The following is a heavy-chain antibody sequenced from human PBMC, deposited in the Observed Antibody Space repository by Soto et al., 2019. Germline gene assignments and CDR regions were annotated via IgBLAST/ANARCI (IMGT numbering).Heavy chain of an antibody. CDR2: IYYSGST. D-gene: IGHD2-15*01. V-gene: IGHV4-30-4*01. Sequence: QVQLQESGPGLVKPSQTLSLTCTVSGGSISSGDYYWSWIRQPPGKGLEWIGYIYYSGSTYYNPSLKSRVTISVDTSKNQFSLKLSSVTAADTAVYYCARINGCSGGSCYGLAFWGQGTLVTVSS. CDR1: GGSISSGDYY. J-gene: IGHJ4*02. CDR3: ARINGCSGGSCYGLAF.